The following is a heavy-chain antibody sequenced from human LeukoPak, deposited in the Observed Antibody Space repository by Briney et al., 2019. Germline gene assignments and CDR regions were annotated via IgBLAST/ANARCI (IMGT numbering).Heavy chain of an antibody. V-gene: IGHV3-23*01. J-gene: IGHJ4*02. Sequence: GGSLRLSCAASGFTFSTYAMTWVRQAPGKGLEWVSFIVGDGGSTYYADSVKGRFTISRDNSKNTLYLQMNSLRADDTAVYYCAIPPAGYWGQGTLVTVSS. CDR1: GFTFSTYA. CDR3: AIPPAGY. CDR2: IVGDGGST. D-gene: IGHD1-14*01.